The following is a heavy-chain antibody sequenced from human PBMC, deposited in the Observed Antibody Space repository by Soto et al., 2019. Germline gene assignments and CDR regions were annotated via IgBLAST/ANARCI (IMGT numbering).Heavy chain of an antibody. Sequence: ASVKVSGEASGYTFTGCYMHWVRQAPGQGLEWMGWINPNSGGTNYAQKFQGRVTMTRDTSISTAYMELSRLRSDDTAVYYCARSKTYYYGSGSYYSPLDYWGQGTLVPVSS. CDR1: GYTFTGCY. J-gene: IGHJ4*02. CDR2: INPNSGGT. CDR3: ARSKTYYYGSGSYYSPLDY. V-gene: IGHV1-2*02. D-gene: IGHD3-10*01.